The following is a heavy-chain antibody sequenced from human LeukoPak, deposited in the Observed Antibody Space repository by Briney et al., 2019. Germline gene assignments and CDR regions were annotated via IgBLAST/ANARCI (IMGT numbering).Heavy chain of an antibody. CDR3: AKDRYFYDSSEESFDH. D-gene: IGHD3-22*01. V-gene: IGHV1-46*01. J-gene: IGHJ4*02. Sequence: ASVKVSCKASGYTFTSYYMHWVRQAPGQGLEWMGIINPSGGSTSYAQKFQGRVTMTRDTSTSTVYMELSSLRSEDTAVYYCAKDRYFYDSSEESFDHWGQGTLVTVSS. CDR2: INPSGGST. CDR1: GYTFTSYY.